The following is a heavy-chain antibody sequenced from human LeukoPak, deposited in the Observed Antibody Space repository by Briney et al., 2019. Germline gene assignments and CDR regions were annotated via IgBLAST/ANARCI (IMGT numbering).Heavy chain of an antibody. CDR1: GFTFSSHS. CDR3: ARERLNSSSWYHWFDP. D-gene: IGHD6-13*01. CDR2: ISYDGSNK. V-gene: IGHV3-30*03. J-gene: IGHJ5*02. Sequence: PGGSLRLSCTASGFTFSSHSMHWVRQAPGKGLEWVAVISYDGSNKYYADSVKGRFTISRDNSKNTLYQMNSLRAEDTAVYYCARERLNSSSWYHWFDPWGQGTLVTVSS.